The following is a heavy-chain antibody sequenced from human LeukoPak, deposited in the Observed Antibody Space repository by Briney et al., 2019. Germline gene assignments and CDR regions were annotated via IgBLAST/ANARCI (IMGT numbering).Heavy chain of an antibody. Sequence: TSETLSLTCTVSGGSISSGGYYSGWIRQQPGKGLEWIGYIYYSGSTYYNPFLKSRVTISVDTSKNQCSLKLSSVTAADAAVYYCARDAEGDGYSPWGQGALVTVSA. CDR1: GGSISSGGYY. CDR3: ARDAEGDGYSP. J-gene: IGHJ5*02. V-gene: IGHV4-31*03. CDR2: IYYSGST. D-gene: IGHD5-24*01.